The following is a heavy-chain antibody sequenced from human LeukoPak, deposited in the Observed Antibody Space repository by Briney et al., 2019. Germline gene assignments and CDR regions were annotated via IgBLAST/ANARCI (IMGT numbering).Heavy chain of an antibody. D-gene: IGHD2-15*01. CDR2: IYSGGMT. J-gene: IGHJ4*02. CDR3: ARERRYCSGDNCYSGYDY. Sequence: GGSLRLSCAVSGFTFSSNYMNWVRQAPGKGLEWVSVIYSGGMTYYSDSVKGRFTISRDTSKNTLYLQMVSLRDEDTAVYYCARERRYCSGDNCYSGYDYWGRGTLVTVSS. V-gene: IGHV3-53*01. CDR1: GFTFSSNY.